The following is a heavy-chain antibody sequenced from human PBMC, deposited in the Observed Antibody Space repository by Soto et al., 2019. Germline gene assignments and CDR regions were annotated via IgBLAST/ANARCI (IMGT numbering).Heavy chain of an antibody. D-gene: IGHD4-17*01. J-gene: IGHJ6*02. V-gene: IGHV4-61*01. CDR3: ATRRYYYGMDV. CDR1: GGSVSSGSYY. Sequence: QVQLQESGPGLVKPSETLSLTCTVSGGSVSSGSYYWSRIRQPPGKGLEWIGYIYYSGSTNYNPSLKSRVTISVDTSKNQFSLKLSSVTAADTAVYYCATRRYYYGMDVWGQGTTVTVSS. CDR2: IYYSGST.